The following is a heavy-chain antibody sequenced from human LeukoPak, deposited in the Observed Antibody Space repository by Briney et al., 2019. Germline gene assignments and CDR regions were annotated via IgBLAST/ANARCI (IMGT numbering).Heavy chain of an antibody. CDR1: GFTFSSYA. Sequence: PGGSLRLSCAASGFTFSSYAMSWVRQAPGKGLEWVSAISGSGGSTYYADSVKGRFTISRDNSKNTLYLQMNSLRAEDTAVYYCAKSYDILTGYPPPFGYWGQGTLVTVSS. CDR2: ISGSGGST. CDR3: AKSYDILTGYPPPFGY. J-gene: IGHJ4*02. D-gene: IGHD3-9*01. V-gene: IGHV3-23*01.